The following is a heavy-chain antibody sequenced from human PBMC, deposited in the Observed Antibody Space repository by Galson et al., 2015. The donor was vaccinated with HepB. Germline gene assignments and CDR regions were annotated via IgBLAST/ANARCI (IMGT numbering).Heavy chain of an antibody. CDR3: ARGEYSYGYGGFDY. D-gene: IGHD5-18*01. CDR1: GFTFSSYS. Sequence: SLRLSCAASGFTFSSYSMNWVRQAPGKGLEWVSSISSSSSYIYYADSVKGRFTISRDNAKNPLYLQMNSLRAEDTAVYYCARGEYSYGYGGFDYWGQGTLVTVSS. J-gene: IGHJ4*02. V-gene: IGHV3-21*01. CDR2: ISSSSSYI.